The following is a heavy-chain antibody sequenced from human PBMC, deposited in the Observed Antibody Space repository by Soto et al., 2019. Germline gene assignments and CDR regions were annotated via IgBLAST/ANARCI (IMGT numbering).Heavy chain of an antibody. CDR1: GGSFSGYY. Sequence: SETLSLTCAVYGGSFSGYYWSWIRQPPGKGLEWIGEINHSGSTNYNPSLKSRVTISVDTSKNQFSLKLSSVTAADTAVYYCARKGTYYYDSSGYYGYWGQGTLVTVSS. CDR2: INHSGST. D-gene: IGHD3-22*01. J-gene: IGHJ4*02. CDR3: ARKGTYYYDSSGYYGY. V-gene: IGHV4-34*01.